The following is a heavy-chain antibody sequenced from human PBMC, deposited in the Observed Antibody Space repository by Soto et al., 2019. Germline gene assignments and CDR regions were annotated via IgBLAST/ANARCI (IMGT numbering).Heavy chain of an antibody. Sequence: QVQLVQSGAEVKKPGSSVKLSCKASGGTFSSYAISWVRQAPGQGLEWMGGIIPIFGTANYAQKFQGRVTITEDESTSTAYMELSSLRSEDTAVYYCARGSYYYDSSGYYRMCYWGQGTLVTVSS. CDR2: IIPIFGTA. D-gene: IGHD3-22*01. CDR3: ARGSYYYDSSGYYRMCY. CDR1: GGTFSSYA. J-gene: IGHJ4*02. V-gene: IGHV1-69*01.